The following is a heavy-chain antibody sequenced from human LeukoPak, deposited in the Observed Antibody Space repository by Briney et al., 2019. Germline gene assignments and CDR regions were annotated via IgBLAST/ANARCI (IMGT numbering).Heavy chain of an antibody. Sequence: GGSLRLSCAASGFTFSSYSMNWVRQAPGKGLEWVSSISSSSSHIYYADSLKGRFTISRDNAQNSPYLQMSSLRAEDTAVYYCARATAWNIYSYGYSDYWGQGTLVTVSS. CDR1: GFTFSSYS. J-gene: IGHJ4*02. CDR3: ARATAWNIYSYGYSDY. CDR2: ISSSSSHI. V-gene: IGHV3-21*01. D-gene: IGHD5-18*01.